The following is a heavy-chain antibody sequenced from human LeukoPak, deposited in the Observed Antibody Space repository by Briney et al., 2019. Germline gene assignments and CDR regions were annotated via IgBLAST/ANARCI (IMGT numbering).Heavy chain of an antibody. CDR1: GGSITGDF. V-gene: IGHV4-59*08. CDR3: AGDIAAVNIPGSRLDP. Sequence: PSEIPSLTCTVSGGSITGDFWSWIRQSPGKGLEWIGYISYSGITNYNPSLKSRVTISVDTSKNQFSLRLRSVTAADTAVYFCAGDIAAVNIPGSRLDPWGQGTLVTVSS. CDR2: ISYSGIT. D-gene: IGHD6-13*01. J-gene: IGHJ5*02.